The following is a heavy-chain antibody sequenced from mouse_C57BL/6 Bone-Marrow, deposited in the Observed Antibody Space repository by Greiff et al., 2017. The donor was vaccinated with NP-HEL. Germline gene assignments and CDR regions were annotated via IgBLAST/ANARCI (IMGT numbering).Heavy chain of an antibody. V-gene: IGHV1-39*01. CDR2: INPNYGTT. D-gene: IGHD1-1*01. Sequence: EVQVVESGPELVKPGASVKISCKASGYSFTDYNMNWVKQSNGKSLEWIGVINPNYGTTSYNQKFKGKATLTVDQSSSTAYMQLNSLTSEDSAVYYCARWDYGSRRGDYAMDYWGQGTSVTVSS. CDR3: ARWDYGSRRGDYAMDY. CDR1: GYSFTDYN. J-gene: IGHJ4*01.